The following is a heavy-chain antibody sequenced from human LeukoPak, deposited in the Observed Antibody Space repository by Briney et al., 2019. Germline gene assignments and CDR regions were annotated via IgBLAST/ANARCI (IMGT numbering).Heavy chain of an antibody. CDR1: GFTFSSYS. D-gene: IGHD6-19*01. CDR2: ISSSSSYI. CDR3: ARVTGYSSGWDPFDY. V-gene: IGHV3-21*01. Sequence: GGSLRLSCAASGFTFSSYSMNWVRQAPGKGLEWVSSISSSSSYIYYADSVKGRFTISRDNAKNSLYLQMNSLRAEDTAVYYCARVTGYSSGWDPFDYWGQGTLVTVSS. J-gene: IGHJ4*02.